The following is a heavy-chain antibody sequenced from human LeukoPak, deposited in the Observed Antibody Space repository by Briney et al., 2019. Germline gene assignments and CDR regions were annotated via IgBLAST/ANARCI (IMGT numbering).Heavy chain of an antibody. CDR2: TYYRSTWYN. CDR1: GDSVPINGVT. Sequence: SQTLSLTCAISGDSVPINGVTWNWIRQSPSRGLEWLGRTYYRSTWYNDYAVSVRGRITVNPDTSKNQFSLHLNSVTPEDTAVYYCARRLTQYDCFDPWGQGILVTVSS. D-gene: IGHD2-2*01. V-gene: IGHV6-1*01. CDR3: ARRLTQYDCFDP. J-gene: IGHJ5*02.